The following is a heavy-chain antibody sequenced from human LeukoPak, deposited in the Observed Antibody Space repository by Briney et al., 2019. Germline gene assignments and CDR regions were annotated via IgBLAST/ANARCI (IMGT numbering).Heavy chain of an antibody. CDR1: GFTFSSYA. J-gene: IGHJ4*02. CDR2: ISSNGGST. Sequence: GGSLRLSCAASGFTFSSYAMHCVRQAPGKGLEYVSAISSNGGSTYYANSVKGRFTISRDNSKNTLYLQMGSLRAEDMAVYYCARGLYYYGSGSPTYDYWGQGTLVTVSS. V-gene: IGHV3-64*01. CDR3: ARGLYYYGSGSPTYDY. D-gene: IGHD3-10*01.